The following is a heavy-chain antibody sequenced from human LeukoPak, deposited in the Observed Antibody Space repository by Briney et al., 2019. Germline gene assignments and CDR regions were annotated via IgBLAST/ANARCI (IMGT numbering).Heavy chain of an antibody. D-gene: IGHD4-23*01. V-gene: IGHV1-8*03. Sequence: ASVKVSCKASGGTFSSYAISWVRQAPGQGLEWMGWMNPNSGNRGYAQKFQGRVTITRNTSISTAYMELSSLRSEGTAVYYCARRLGLRWDLQAFDIWGQGTMVTVSS. CDR1: GGTFSSYA. CDR3: ARRLGLRWDLQAFDI. CDR2: MNPNSGNR. J-gene: IGHJ3*02.